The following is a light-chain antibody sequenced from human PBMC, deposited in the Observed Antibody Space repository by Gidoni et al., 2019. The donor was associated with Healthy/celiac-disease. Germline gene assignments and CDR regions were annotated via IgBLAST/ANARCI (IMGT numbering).Light chain of an antibody. CDR3: QQRSNWPFT. J-gene: IGKJ5*01. CDR1: QRVSSY. V-gene: IGKV3-11*01. CDR2: DAS. Sequence: EIVLTQSPATLSLSPGERATLSCRASQRVSSYLAWYQQKPGQAPRLLIYDASNRATGIPARFSGSGSGTDFTRTISSLEPEDLAFYYCQQRSNWPFTFGQGTRLDIK.